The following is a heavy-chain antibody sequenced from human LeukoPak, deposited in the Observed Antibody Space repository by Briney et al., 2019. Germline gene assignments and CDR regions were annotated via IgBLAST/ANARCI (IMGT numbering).Heavy chain of an antibody. D-gene: IGHD3-22*01. CDR1: GFTFSSYS. CDR2: IKEDGSVI. J-gene: IGHJ4*02. CDR3: VGSSGWLFRY. V-gene: IGHV3-7*01. Sequence: GGSLRLSCAASGFTFSSYSMNWVRQAPGKGLEWVASIKEDGSVINYMKSVNGRFTISRDNSKSSVYLQMNSLRADDTAVYYCVGSSGWLFRYWGQGTLVTVSS.